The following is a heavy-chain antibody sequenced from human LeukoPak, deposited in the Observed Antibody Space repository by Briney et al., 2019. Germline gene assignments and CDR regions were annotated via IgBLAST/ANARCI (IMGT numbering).Heavy chain of an antibody. CDR2: ISGTGTTI. J-gene: IGHJ4*02. CDR1: GLNFSDYY. Sequence: GGSLRLSCAASGLNFSDYYMTWLRQAPGKGLECVSSISGTGTTIYSADPERGRFTVSRDNARNSLFLHMNSLRGEDTAVYYCARDIDRAHGDWGQGTLVTVSS. V-gene: IGHV3-11*04. CDR3: ARDIDRAHGD. D-gene: IGHD2-15*01.